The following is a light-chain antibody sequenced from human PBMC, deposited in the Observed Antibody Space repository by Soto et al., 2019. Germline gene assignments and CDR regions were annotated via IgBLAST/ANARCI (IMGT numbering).Light chain of an antibody. CDR1: QSVRTG. CDR2: GAS. V-gene: IGKV3-15*01. J-gene: IGKJ1*01. Sequence: EMVMTQSPATLSVSPGEGATLSCRASQSVRTGLAWYQQKPGQAPRLLIYGASIRATGIPARFSGSGSGTEFILTITSLQSEDFAVYYCQQYDYLWTFGQGTKVEIK. CDR3: QQYDYLWT.